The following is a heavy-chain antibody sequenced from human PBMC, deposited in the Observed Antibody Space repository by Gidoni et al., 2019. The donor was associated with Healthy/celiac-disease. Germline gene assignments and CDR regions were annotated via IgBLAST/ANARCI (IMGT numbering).Heavy chain of an antibody. CDR1: GGTFSSYA. V-gene: IGHV1-69*04. CDR2: IIPILGIA. Sequence: VQLVQSGAEVKKPGSSVTVSCKASGGTFSSYAISWVRQAPGQGLEWMGRIIPILGIANYAQKFQGRVTITADKSTSTAYMELSSLRSEDTAVYYCARGGARTTVTTGDGGMDVWGQGTTVTVSS. CDR3: ARGGARTTVTTGDGGMDV. D-gene: IGHD4-17*01. J-gene: IGHJ6*02.